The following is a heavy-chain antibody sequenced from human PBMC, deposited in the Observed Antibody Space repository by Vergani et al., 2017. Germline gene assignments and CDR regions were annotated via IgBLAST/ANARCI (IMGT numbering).Heavy chain of an antibody. CDR1: GFTFSNAW. V-gene: IGHV3-15*01. CDR2: IKSKTDGGTT. CDR3: TTDLLFDDLPVFRWAFDI. J-gene: IGHJ3*02. D-gene: IGHD3-10*01. Sequence: EVQLVESGGGLVKPGGSLRLSCAASGFTFSNAWMSWVRQAPGKGLEWVGRIKSKTDGGTTDYAAPVKGRFTISRDDSKNTLYLQMNSLKTEDTAVYYCTTDLLFDDLPVFRWAFDIWGQGTMVTVSS.